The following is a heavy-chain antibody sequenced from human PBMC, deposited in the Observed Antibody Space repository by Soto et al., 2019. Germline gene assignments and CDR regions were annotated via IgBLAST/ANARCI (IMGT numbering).Heavy chain of an antibody. Sequence: PSETLSLTCAVYVGSFSGYYWSWIRQPPGKGLEWIGEINHSGSTNYNPSLKSRVTISVDTSKNQFSLKLSSVTAADTAVYYCARGVDILTGYFFDVGDAFDIWGQGTMVTVSS. CDR1: VGSFSGYY. V-gene: IGHV4-34*01. D-gene: IGHD3-9*01. CDR3: ARGVDILTGYFFDVGDAFDI. CDR2: INHSGST. J-gene: IGHJ3*02.